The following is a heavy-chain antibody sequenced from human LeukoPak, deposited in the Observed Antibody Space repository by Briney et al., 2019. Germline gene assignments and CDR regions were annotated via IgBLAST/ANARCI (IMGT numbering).Heavy chain of an antibody. J-gene: IGHJ4*02. V-gene: IGHV4-59*01. D-gene: IGHD1-26*01. CDR2: IFYNGDT. CDR1: GGSIRNSY. CDR3: ARGLEGSHYYHSLGSPPFDS. Sequence: SETLSLTCTVSGGSIRNSYWSWIRQPPGKGLEWIGYIFYNGDTNYNPSLKGRVTMSVDTSKNQFSLKVNSVTAADTAVYYCARGLEGSHYYHSLGSPPFDSWGQGILVTVSS.